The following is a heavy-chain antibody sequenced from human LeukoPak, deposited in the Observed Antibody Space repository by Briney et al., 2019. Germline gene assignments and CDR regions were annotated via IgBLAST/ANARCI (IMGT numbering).Heavy chain of an antibody. CDR3: AKDGESGTQYTQGYFDY. D-gene: IGHD1-1*01. Sequence: GGSLRLSCAASGFTFSSYAMSWVRQAPGKGLEWVSAISGSGGSTYYADSVKGRFTISRDNSKNTLYLQMNSLRAEDTAVYYCAKDGESGTQYTQGYFDYWGQGTLVTVSS. CDR1: GFTFSSYA. J-gene: IGHJ4*02. CDR2: ISGSGGST. V-gene: IGHV3-23*01.